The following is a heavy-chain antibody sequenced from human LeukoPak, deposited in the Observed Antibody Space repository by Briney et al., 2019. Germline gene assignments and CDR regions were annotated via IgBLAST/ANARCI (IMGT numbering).Heavy chain of an antibody. V-gene: IGHV3-30*03. CDR1: GFTFSSYG. CDR3: ARGRRGMVATWDS. D-gene: IGHD5-12*01. Sequence: GGSLRLSCAASGFTFSSYGMHWVRQAPGKGLEWVAVISYDGSNKYYADSVKGRFTISRDNSKNTLYLQMNSLRAEDTALYYCARGRRGMVATWDSWGQGTLVTVSS. CDR2: ISYDGSNK. J-gene: IGHJ5*01.